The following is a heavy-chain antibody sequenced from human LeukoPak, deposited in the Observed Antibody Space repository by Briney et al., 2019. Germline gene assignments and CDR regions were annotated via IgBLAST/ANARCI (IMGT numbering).Heavy chain of an antibody. D-gene: IGHD3-10*01. CDR1: GYTFTSYG. Sequence: ASVKVSCKASGYTFTSYGISWVRQAPGQGLEWMGWISAYNGNTNYAQKLQGRVTMTTDTSTSTAYMELRSLRSDDTAVYYCARDLITMARGVQRDLAYWGQGTLVTVSS. CDR3: ARDLITMARGVQRDLAY. V-gene: IGHV1-18*01. CDR2: ISAYNGNT. J-gene: IGHJ4*02.